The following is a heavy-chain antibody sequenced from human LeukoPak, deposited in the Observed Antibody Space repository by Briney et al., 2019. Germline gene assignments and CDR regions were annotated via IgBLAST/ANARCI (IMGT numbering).Heavy chain of an antibody. CDR1: VYTFTSYY. Sequence: ASVKVSCKASVYTFTSYYISWMRPAPGQGLQWMGRISGYNGQTNYAQKVQGRVTMTTDTSTSTVYMELRSLRSDDTAVYYCAWDSGAFEIWGQGTMVTVSS. CDR2: ISGYNGQT. CDR3: AWDSGAFEI. V-gene: IGHV1-18*01. J-gene: IGHJ3*02.